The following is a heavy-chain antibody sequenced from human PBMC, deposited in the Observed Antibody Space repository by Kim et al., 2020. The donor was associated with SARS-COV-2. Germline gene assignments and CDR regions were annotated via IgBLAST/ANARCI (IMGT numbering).Heavy chain of an antibody. CDR3: ARRYYDSRGYYYFDS. J-gene: IGHJ4*02. D-gene: IGHD3-22*01. V-gene: IGHV3-74*01. Sequence: GGSLRLSCAASGFTFRTYWMHWVRQAPGKGLVWVSRTNGDGSTTNYADSVKGRFTISRDNAKNTLYQQLNSLRAEDTAIYYGARRYYDSRGYYYFDSWGQGTLVTVSS. CDR2: TNGDGSTT. CDR1: GFTFRTYW.